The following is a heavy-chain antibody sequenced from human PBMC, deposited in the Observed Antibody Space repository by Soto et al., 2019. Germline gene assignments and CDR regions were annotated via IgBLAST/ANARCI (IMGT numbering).Heavy chain of an antibody. CDR1: GFTFSDYY. Sequence: PGGSLRLSCAASGFTFSDYYMSWIRQAPGKGLKWVSYISSSGSTIYYADSVKGRFTISRDNAKNSLYLQMNSLRAEDTAVYYCSGYYSYAFDIWGQGTMVTVSS. V-gene: IGHV3-11*01. CDR3: SGYYSYAFDI. J-gene: IGHJ3*02. CDR2: ISSSGSTI. D-gene: IGHD3-22*01.